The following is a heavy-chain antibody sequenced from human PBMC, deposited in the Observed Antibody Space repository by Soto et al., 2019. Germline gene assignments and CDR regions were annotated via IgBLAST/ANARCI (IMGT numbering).Heavy chain of an antibody. D-gene: IGHD3-22*01. V-gene: IGHV1-69*13. Sequence: GASVKVSCKASGGTFSSYAISLVRQAPGQGLEWMGGIIPIFGTANYAQKFQGRVTITADESTSTAYMELSSLRSEDTAVYYCARGGGSGYYNPSYYYYGMDVWGQGTTVTVSS. J-gene: IGHJ6*02. CDR3: ARGGGSGYYNPSYYYYGMDV. CDR2: IIPIFGTA. CDR1: GGTFSSYA.